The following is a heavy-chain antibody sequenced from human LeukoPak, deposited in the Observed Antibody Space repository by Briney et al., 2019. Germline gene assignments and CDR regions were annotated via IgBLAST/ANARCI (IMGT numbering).Heavy chain of an antibody. D-gene: IGHD3-9*01. V-gene: IGHV3-7*01. CDR3: ATHGYSELRYFDWSTNE. Sequence: GGSLRLSCAASGFIFSGYSMDWVRQAPGKGLEWVANIKEDGGEKYYVDSVKGRFTISRDNARKSLYLQMDSLRAEDTAVYYCATHGYSELRYFDWSTNEWGQGTLVTVSS. CDR1: GFIFSGYS. CDR2: IKEDGGEK. J-gene: IGHJ4*02.